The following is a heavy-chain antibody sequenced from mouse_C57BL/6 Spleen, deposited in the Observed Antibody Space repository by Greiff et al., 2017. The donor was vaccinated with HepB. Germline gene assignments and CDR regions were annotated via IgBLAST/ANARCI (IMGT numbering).Heavy chain of an antibody. D-gene: IGHD1-1*01. CDR1: GFTFSNYW. J-gene: IGHJ1*03. Sequence: EVKLVESGGGLVQPGGSMKLSCVASGFTFSNYWMNWVRQSPEKGLEWVAQIRLKSDNYATHYAESVKGRFTISRDDSKSSVYLQMNNLRAEDTGIYYCTELYGSSYWYFDVWGTGTTVTVSS. CDR2: IRLKSDNYAT. V-gene: IGHV6-3*01. CDR3: TELYGSSYWYFDV.